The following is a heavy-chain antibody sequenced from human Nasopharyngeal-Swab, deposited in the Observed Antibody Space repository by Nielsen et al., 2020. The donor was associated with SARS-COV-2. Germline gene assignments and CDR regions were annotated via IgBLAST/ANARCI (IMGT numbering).Heavy chain of an antibody. Sequence: SETLSLTCAVYGGSFSGYYWSWIRQPPGKGLEWIGEINHSGSTNYNPSLKSRVTISVDTSKNQFSLKLSSVTAADTAVYYCARGHLVVPAANEVTYYYYYGMDVWGQGTTVTVSS. CDR3: ARGHLVVPAANEVTYYYYYGMDV. V-gene: IGHV4-34*01. CDR2: INHSGST. CDR1: GGSFSGYY. D-gene: IGHD2-2*01. J-gene: IGHJ6*02.